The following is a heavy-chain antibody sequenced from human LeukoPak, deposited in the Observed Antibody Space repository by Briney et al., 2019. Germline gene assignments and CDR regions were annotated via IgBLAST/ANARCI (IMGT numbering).Heavy chain of an antibody. CDR1: GFTFTTYA. D-gene: IGHD2-15*01. CDR3: AEAAAGTCSGARCYYFDS. J-gene: IGHJ4*02. V-gene: IGHV3-23*01. Sequence: PGGSLRLSCAASGFTFTTYAMSWVRQTPGKGLEWVSTFSGSVDTTYHADSVKGRFTISRDNSKNTVYLQMNSLRAEDTAVYYCAEAAAGTCSGARCYYFDSWGQGTPVTVSS. CDR2: FSGSVDTT.